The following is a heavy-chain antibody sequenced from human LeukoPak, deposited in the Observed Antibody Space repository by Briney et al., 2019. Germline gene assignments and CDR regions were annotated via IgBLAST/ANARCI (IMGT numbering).Heavy chain of an antibody. CDR1: GFTFDDYA. J-gene: IGHJ6*02. Sequence: PGRSLRLSCAASGFTFDDYAMHWVRQAPGKGLEWVSGISWNSGSIGYADSVKGRFTISRDNAKNSLYLQMNSLRAEDTALYYCAKETNYYDSSGYYQIYGMDVWGQGTTVTVSS. CDR3: AKETNYYDSSGYYQIYGMDV. D-gene: IGHD3-22*01. CDR2: ISWNSGSI. V-gene: IGHV3-9*01.